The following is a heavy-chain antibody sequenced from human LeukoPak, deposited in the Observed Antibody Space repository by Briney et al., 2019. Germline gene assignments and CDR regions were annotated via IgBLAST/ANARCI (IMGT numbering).Heavy chain of an antibody. CDR2: ISGSGGST. CDR3: AKQSALYSGSYYADY. J-gene: IGHJ4*02. CDR1: GFTFSSYG. Sequence: VGSLRLSCAASGFTFSSYGMHWVRQAPGKGLEWVSAISGSGGSTYYADSVKGRFTISRDNSKNTLYLQMNSLRAEDTAVYYCAKQSALYSGSYYADYWGQGTLVTVSS. V-gene: IGHV3-23*01. D-gene: IGHD1-26*01.